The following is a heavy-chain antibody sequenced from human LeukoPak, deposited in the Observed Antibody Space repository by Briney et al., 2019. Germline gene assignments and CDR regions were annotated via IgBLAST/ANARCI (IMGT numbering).Heavy chain of an antibody. CDR1: GFTFSSYA. V-gene: IGHV3-30-3*01. Sequence: QSGGSLRLPCAASGFTFSSYAMHWVRQAPGKGLEWVAVISYDGSNKYYADSVKGRFTISRDNSKNTLYLQMNSLRAEDTAVYYCVTMIVVVTNDAFDIWGQGTMVTVSS. J-gene: IGHJ3*02. D-gene: IGHD3-22*01. CDR2: ISYDGSNK. CDR3: VTMIVVVTNDAFDI.